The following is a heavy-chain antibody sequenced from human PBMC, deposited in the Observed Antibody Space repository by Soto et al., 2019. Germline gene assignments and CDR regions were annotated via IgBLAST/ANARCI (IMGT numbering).Heavy chain of an antibody. J-gene: IGHJ4*02. CDR2: IYPGDSDT. D-gene: IGHD5-12*01. Sequence: PGESLKISCKGSGYSFTRYWIGWVRQMPGKGLEWMGIIYPGDSDTRYSPSFQGQVTISADKSISTAYLQWSSLKASDTAMYYCARTTHIVATIVSLDYWGQGTLVTVSS. V-gene: IGHV5-51*01. CDR3: ARTTHIVATIVSLDY. CDR1: GYSFTRYW.